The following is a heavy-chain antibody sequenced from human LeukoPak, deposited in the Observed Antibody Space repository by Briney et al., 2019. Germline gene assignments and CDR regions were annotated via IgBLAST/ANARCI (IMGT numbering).Heavy chain of an antibody. J-gene: IGHJ4*02. Sequence: ASVKVSCKVSGYTLTELSMHWVRQAPGKGLEWMGGFDPEDGETIYAQKFQGRVTMTRNTSISTAYMELSSLRSEDTAVYYCARWSSSSIGGFDYWGQGTLVTVSS. CDR2: FDPEDGET. D-gene: IGHD6-6*01. V-gene: IGHV1-24*01. CDR3: ARWSSSSIGGFDY. CDR1: GYTLTELS.